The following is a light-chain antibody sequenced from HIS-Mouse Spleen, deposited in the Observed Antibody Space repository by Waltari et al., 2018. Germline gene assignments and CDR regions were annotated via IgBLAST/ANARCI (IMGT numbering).Light chain of an antibody. CDR3: QQYYSTPT. V-gene: IGKV4-1*01. CDR1: QSVLYSSNNKNY. CDR2: WAS. J-gene: IGKJ4*01. Sequence: DIVMTPSPDSLAVSLGERATINCKSSQSVLYSSNNKNYLAWYQQKPGQPPKLLIYWASTRESGVPDRFSGSGSGKDFTLTISSLQAEDVAVYYCQQYYSTPTFGGGTKVEIK.